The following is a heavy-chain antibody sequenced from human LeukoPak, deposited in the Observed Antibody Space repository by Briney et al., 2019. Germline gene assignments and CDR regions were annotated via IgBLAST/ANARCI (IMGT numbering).Heavy chain of an antibody. V-gene: IGHV3-23*01. D-gene: IGHD6-13*01. CDR1: GFTFSSYA. CDR2: IGGSGGST. J-gene: IGHJ4*02. Sequence: GGSLRLSCAASGFTFSSYAMSWVRQAPGKGLEWVSSIGGSGGSTYYADSVKGRFTISRDNSKNTLYLQMNSPRAEDTAVYYCAKVETAAAATLRGFDYWGQGTLVTVSS. CDR3: AKVETAAAATLRGFDY.